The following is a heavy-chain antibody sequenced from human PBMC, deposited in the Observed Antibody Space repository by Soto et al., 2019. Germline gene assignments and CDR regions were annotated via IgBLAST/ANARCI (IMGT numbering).Heavy chain of an antibody. J-gene: IGHJ1*01. CDR2: ISSSSSYI. Sequence: GGSLRLSCAASGFTFSSYSMNWVRQAPGKGLEWVSSISSSSSYIYYADSVKGRFTISRDNAKNSLYLQMNSLRAEDTAVYYCARDWGPRDIVVVPAATHAEYFQHWGQGTLVTVSS. V-gene: IGHV3-21*01. CDR3: ARDWGPRDIVVVPAATHAEYFQH. D-gene: IGHD2-2*01. CDR1: GFTFSSYS.